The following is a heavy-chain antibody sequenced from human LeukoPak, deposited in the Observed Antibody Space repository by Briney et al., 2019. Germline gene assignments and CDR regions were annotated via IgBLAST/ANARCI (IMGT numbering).Heavy chain of an antibody. CDR3: ARDLTALSRITMIGVVSYYYGMDV. J-gene: IGHJ6*02. CDR2: INPNSGGA. Sequence: PEASVKVSCKASGYTFTGYYMHWVRQAPGQGLEWMGWINPNSGGANYAQKFQGRVTMTRDTSISTAYMELSRLRSDDTAVYYCARDLTALSRITMIGVVSYYYGMDVWGQGTTVTVSS. CDR1: GYTFTGYY. D-gene: IGHD3-22*01. V-gene: IGHV1-2*02.